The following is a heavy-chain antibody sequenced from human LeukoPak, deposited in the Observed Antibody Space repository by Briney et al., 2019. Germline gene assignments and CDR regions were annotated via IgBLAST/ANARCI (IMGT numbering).Heavy chain of an antibody. V-gene: IGHV4-39*01. CDR1: GGSISSSSYY. Sequence: PSETLSLTCTVSGGSISSSSYYWGWIRQPPGKGLEWIGSIYYSGSTYYNPSLKSRVTISVDTSKNQFSLKLSSVTAADTAVYYCARRIAPVSRVPAAPTGGWFDPWGQGTLVTVSS. J-gene: IGHJ5*02. CDR3: ARRIAPVSRVPAAPTGGWFDP. D-gene: IGHD2-2*01. CDR2: IYYSGST.